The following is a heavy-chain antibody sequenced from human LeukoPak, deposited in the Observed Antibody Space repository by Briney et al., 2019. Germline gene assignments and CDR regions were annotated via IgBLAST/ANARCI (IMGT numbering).Heavy chain of an antibody. Sequence: GASVKVSCKASGGTFSSYAISWVRQAPGQGLEWMGGIIPIFGTANYAQKFRGRVTITADKSTRTAYMELSSLRSEDTAVYYCAADSGFRELFDAFDIWGQGTMVTVSP. CDR3: AADSGFRELFDAFDI. D-gene: IGHD3-10*01. CDR1: GGTFSSYA. J-gene: IGHJ3*02. CDR2: IIPIFGTA. V-gene: IGHV1-69*06.